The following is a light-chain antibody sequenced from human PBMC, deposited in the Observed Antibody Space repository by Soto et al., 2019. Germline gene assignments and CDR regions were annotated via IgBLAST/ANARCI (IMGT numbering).Light chain of an antibody. CDR1: QSVTTN. Sequence: EIVMTQSPGTLSVSPGERVTLSCRASQSVTTNLAWYQQKPGQTPRLLIYDISARASGIPGRFSGSGSGTDFTLTISSLQSEDSAVYYCQQYLDRPLTFGGGTKVEI. CDR3: QQYLDRPLT. CDR2: DIS. V-gene: IGKV3-15*01. J-gene: IGKJ4*01.